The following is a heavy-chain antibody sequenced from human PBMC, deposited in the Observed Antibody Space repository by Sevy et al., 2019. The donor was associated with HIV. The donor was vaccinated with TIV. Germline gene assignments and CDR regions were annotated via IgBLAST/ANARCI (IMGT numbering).Heavy chain of an antibody. Sequence: GGSLRLSCAASGFIFSSYVMNWVRQAPGKGLEWVSGISGSGGYTYYADSVKGRFTISRDNSNKRLYLEMNTLRVEDTAVYYCAGGSWCGFDYWGQGTLVTVSS. D-gene: IGHD3-3*01. V-gene: IGHV3-23*01. CDR3: AGGSWCGFDY. CDR1: GFIFSSYV. CDR2: ISGSGGYT. J-gene: IGHJ4*02.